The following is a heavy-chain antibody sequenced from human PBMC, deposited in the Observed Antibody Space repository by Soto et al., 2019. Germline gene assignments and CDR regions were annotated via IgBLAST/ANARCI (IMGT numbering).Heavy chain of an antibody. D-gene: IGHD3-22*01. Sequence: QVQLVESGGGVVQPGRSLRLSCAASGFTFSSYGMHWVRQAPGKGLEWVAVIWYDGSNKYYADSVKGRFTISRDNSKNTLYLQVNSLRAEDTAVYYCARGSSSGYSAFDYWGQGTLVTVSS. V-gene: IGHV3-33*01. CDR3: ARGSSSGYSAFDY. CDR2: IWYDGSNK. J-gene: IGHJ4*02. CDR1: GFTFSSYG.